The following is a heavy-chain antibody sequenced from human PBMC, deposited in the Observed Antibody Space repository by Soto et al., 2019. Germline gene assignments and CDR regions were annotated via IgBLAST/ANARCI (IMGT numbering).Heavy chain of an antibody. D-gene: IGHD4-17*01. J-gene: IGHJ6*02. CDR3: AKVWERTVTTSNYYYGMDV. CDR2: ISSSSSYI. CDR1: GFTFSSYS. Sequence: GGSLRLSCAASGFTFSSYSMNWVRQAPGKGLEWVSSISSSSSYIYYADSVKGRFTISRDNSKNTLNLQMNRLRAEDTAVYYCAKVWERTVTTSNYYYGMDVWGQGTTVTVSS. V-gene: IGHV3-21*04.